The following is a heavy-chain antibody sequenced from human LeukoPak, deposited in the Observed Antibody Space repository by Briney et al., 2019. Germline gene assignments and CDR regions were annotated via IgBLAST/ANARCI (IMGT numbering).Heavy chain of an antibody. V-gene: IGHV4-34*01. Sequence: SETLSLTCAVYGGSFSGYYWSWIRQPPGKGLEWIGEINHSGSTNYNPSLKSRVTISVDTSKNQFSLKLSSVTAADTAVYHCARARDDSSGYYYVTVDYWGQGTLVTVSS. D-gene: IGHD3-22*01. CDR2: INHSGST. CDR1: GGSFSGYY. J-gene: IGHJ4*02. CDR3: ARARDDSSGYYYVTVDY.